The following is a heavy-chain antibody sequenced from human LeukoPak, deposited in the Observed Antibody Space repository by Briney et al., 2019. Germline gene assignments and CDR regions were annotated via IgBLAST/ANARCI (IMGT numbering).Heavy chain of an antibody. CDR2: IKQEGTEK. V-gene: IGHV3-7*03. D-gene: IGHD6-19*01. CDR3: ARGTSGWYQYDY. Sequence: PGGSLRLSCAASGFILSNYWMSWVRQAPGKGLEWVANIKQEGTEKYYVDSVKGRFTISRDNAKNSLYLQMNSLRAEDTAVYYCARGTSGWYQYDYWGQGTLVTVSS. CDR1: GFILSNYW. J-gene: IGHJ4*02.